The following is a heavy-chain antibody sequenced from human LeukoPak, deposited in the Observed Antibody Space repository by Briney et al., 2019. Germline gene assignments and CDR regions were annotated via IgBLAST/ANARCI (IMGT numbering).Heavy chain of an antibody. Sequence: TGGSLRLSCAASGFTFSSYGMSWVRQAPGKGLEWVSAISGSGGSTYYADSVKGRFTISRDNSKNTLYLQMNSLRAEDTAVYYCAKLITSAEYFQHWGQGTLVTVSS. J-gene: IGHJ1*01. CDR2: ISGSGGST. D-gene: IGHD3-16*01. V-gene: IGHV3-23*01. CDR3: AKLITSAEYFQH. CDR1: GFTFSSYG.